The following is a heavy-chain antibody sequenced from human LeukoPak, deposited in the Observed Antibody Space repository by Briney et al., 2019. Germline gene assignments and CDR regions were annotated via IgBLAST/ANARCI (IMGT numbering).Heavy chain of an antibody. CDR1: GGSFSGYY. D-gene: IGHD3-16*02. J-gene: IGHJ4*02. Sequence: SETLSLTCAVYGGSFSGYYGSWIRQPPGKGLEWIGEINHSGSTNYNPSLKSRVTISVDTSKNQFSLKLSSVTAADTAVYYCARVDYVWGSYRYTSNFDYWGQGTLVTVSS. CDR3: ARVDYVWGSYRYTSNFDY. CDR2: INHSGST. V-gene: IGHV4-34*01.